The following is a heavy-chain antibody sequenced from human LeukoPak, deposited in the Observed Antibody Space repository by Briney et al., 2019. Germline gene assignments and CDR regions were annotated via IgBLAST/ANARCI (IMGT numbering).Heavy chain of an antibody. Sequence: GGSLRLSCAASGFTFSSYGMHWVRQAPGKGLERVAVISYDGSNKYYADSVKGRFTISRDNSKNTLYLQMNSLRAEDTAVYYYAKKGDMNGGAFDIWGQGTMVTVSS. CDR3: AKKGDMNGGAFDI. V-gene: IGHV3-30*18. CDR2: ISYDGSNK. J-gene: IGHJ3*02. D-gene: IGHD2-15*01. CDR1: GFTFSSYG.